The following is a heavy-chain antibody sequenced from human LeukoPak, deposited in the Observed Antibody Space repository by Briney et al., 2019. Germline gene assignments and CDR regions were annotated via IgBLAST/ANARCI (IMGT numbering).Heavy chain of an antibody. CDR1: GFTFSSYW. Sequence: VGSLRLSCAASGFTFSSYWMSWVRQAPGKGLEWVANIKQDGSEKYYVDFVKGRFTISRDNAKNSLYLQMNSLRAEDTAVYYCARERRGYYDFWSGYSNWFDPWGQGTLVTVSS. CDR3: ARERRGYYDFWSGYSNWFDP. D-gene: IGHD3-3*01. CDR2: IKQDGSEK. V-gene: IGHV3-7*01. J-gene: IGHJ5*02.